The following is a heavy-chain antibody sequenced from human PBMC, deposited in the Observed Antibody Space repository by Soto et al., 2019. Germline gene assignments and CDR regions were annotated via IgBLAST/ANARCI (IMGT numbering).Heavy chain of an antibody. CDR3: ARTGLHYYGSGSYYWFDP. J-gene: IGHJ5*02. Sequence: GESLKISCKGSGYSFTSYWIGWVRQMPGKGLEWMGIIYPGDSDTRYSPSFQGQVTISADKSISTAYLQWSSLKASDTAMYYCARTGLHYYGSGSYYWFDPWGQGTLVTVSS. CDR2: IYPGDSDT. V-gene: IGHV5-51*01. CDR1: GYSFTSYW. D-gene: IGHD3-10*01.